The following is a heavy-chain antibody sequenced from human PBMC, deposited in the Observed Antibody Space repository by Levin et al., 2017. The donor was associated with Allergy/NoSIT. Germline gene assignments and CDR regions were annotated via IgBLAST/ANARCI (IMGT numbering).Heavy chain of an antibody. CDR3: ARTYGGQTSNSEYYFSYYGMDV. D-gene: IGHD4-11*01. Sequence: GESLKISCKASGYIFTSYAMNWVRQAPGQGPEWMGWINTNTGNPTYAQGFTGRFVSSLDTSVSTAYLQISSLKAEDTAVYYCARTYGGQTSNSEYYFSYYGMDVWGQGTTVTVSS. CDR1: GYIFTSYA. J-gene: IGHJ6*02. V-gene: IGHV7-4-1*02. CDR2: INTNTGNP.